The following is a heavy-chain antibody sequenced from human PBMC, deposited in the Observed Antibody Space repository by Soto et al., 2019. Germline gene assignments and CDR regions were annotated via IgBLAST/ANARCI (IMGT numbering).Heavy chain of an antibody. D-gene: IGHD2-2*01. J-gene: IGHJ3*02. V-gene: IGHV3-23*01. CDR3: APEGGIVVVPDRSGAFDI. Sequence: EVQLLESGGGLVQPGGSLRLSCAASGFTFSSYAMSWVRQAPGKGLEWVSAISGSGGSTYYADSVKGRFTISRDNSKNTRYLQMNGLRAEDTAVYYCAPEGGIVVVPDRSGAFDIWGQGTMVTVSS. CDR1: GFTFSSYA. CDR2: ISGSGGST.